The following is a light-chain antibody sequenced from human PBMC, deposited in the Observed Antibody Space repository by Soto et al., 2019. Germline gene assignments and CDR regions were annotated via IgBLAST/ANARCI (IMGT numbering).Light chain of an antibody. CDR2: GAS. CDR3: QQRSNWPPKIT. J-gene: IGKJ5*01. V-gene: IGKV3D-20*02. Sequence: EIVLKQSPATLSLSPGERATLSCRASQCVSSSYLAWYQQKPGQAPRLLIYGASSRATGIPDRFSGSGSGTDFTLTISSLEPEDFAVYYCQQRSNWPPKITFGHVTRLEIK. CDR1: QCVSSSY.